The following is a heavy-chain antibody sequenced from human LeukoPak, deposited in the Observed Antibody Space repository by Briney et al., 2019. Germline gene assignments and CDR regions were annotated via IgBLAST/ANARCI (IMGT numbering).Heavy chain of an antibody. CDR1: GYSISSGYY. V-gene: IGHV4-38-2*01. CDR3: ATPIFGVAPDV. J-gene: IGHJ6*04. Sequence: SETLSLTCAVSGYSISSGYYWGWIRQPPGKGLEWIGSIYHSGSTHYNPSLKSRVTISEDTSKNHFSLKLSPVTAADTAVYFSATPIFGVAPDVWGKGTMVTVSS. D-gene: IGHD3-3*01. CDR2: IYHSGST.